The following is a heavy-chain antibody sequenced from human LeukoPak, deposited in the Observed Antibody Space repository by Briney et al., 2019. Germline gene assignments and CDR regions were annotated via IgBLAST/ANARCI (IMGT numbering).Heavy chain of an antibody. CDR2: INPNSGGT. V-gene: IGHV1-2*02. J-gene: IGHJ3*02. CDR1: GGTFSSSA. CDR3: ACFIAAAGDDAFDI. D-gene: IGHD6-13*01. Sequence: ASVKVSCKTSGGTFSSSAITWVRQAPGQGLEWMGWINPNSGGTNYAQKFQGRVTMTRDTSISTAYMELSRLRSDDTAVYYCACFIAAAGDDAFDIWGQGTMVTVSS.